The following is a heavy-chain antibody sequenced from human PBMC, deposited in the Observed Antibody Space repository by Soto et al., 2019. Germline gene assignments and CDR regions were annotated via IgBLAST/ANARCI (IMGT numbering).Heavy chain of an antibody. V-gene: IGHV4-39*01. CDR1: GGSISSSSYY. Sequence: QLQLQESGPGLVKPSETLSLTCTVSGGSISSSSYYWGWIRQPPGKGLEWIGSIYYSGSTYYNPSLKSRVTISVDTSKNQFSLKLSSVTAADTAVYYCARSGYSYGYGRSFDYWGQGTLVTVSS. CDR3: ARSGYSYGYGRSFDY. D-gene: IGHD5-18*01. CDR2: IYYSGST. J-gene: IGHJ4*02.